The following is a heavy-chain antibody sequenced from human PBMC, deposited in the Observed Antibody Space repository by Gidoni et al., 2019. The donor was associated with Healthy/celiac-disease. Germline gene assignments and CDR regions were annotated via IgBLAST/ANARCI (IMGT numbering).Heavy chain of an antibody. J-gene: IGHJ6*02. CDR3: ARSPGGDCSSTSCLTGPYYYYGMDV. CDR1: GGSISSYY. CDR2: IYYSGST. V-gene: IGHV4-59*01. D-gene: IGHD2-2*01. Sequence: QVQLQESGPGLVKPSETLSLTCTVSGGSISSYYWSWIRQPPGKGLEWIGYIYYSGSTNYNPSLKSRVTISVDTSKNQFSLKLSSVTAADTAVYYCARSPGGDCSSTSCLTGPYYYYGMDVWGQGTTVTVSS.